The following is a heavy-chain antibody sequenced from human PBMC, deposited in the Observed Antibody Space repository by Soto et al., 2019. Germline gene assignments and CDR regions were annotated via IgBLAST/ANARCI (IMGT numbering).Heavy chain of an antibody. J-gene: IGHJ4*02. CDR3: ARSAPDDY. CDR1: GYTFTNYY. Sequence: QVQLMQSGAEVKKPGASVRVSCKASGYTFTNYYVHWVRQAPAQGLEWMGFINPNGGSTTYAQKFQGRFTVTTYTCTRTVYMQWSSLRSEDTAVSYCARSAPDDYWGQGTLVTVSS. V-gene: IGHV1-46*01. CDR2: INPNGGST.